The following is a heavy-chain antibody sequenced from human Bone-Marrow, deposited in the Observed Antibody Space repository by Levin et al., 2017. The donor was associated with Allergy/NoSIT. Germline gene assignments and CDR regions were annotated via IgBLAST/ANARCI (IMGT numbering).Heavy chain of an antibody. CDR3: ARGSQDNEFWSGYPYRDFDL. CDR1: GFTFSDYW. CDR2: INDYGSRT. D-gene: IGHD3-3*01. Sequence: GGSLRLSCTASGFTFSDYWMHWVRQGPGRGLEWVTRINDYGSRTSYADSVKGRFTISRDNAKNTLYLHMNSLTGEDTGLYYCARGSQDNEFWSGYPYRDFDLWGQGTQVTVSS. J-gene: IGHJ5*02. V-gene: IGHV3-74*01.